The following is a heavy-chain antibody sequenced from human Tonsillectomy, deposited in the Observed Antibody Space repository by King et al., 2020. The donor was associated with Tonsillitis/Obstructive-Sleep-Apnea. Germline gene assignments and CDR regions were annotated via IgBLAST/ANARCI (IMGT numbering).Heavy chain of an antibody. Sequence: VQLVESGAEVKKPGESLRISCKGSGYSFISYWISWVRQMPGKGLEWMGRIDPSDSYTNSSPSFQVHVTISADKSLSTAYLQWSSLKASDTAMYYCARHSYCSSTSCLNFDYWGQGTLVTVSS. V-gene: IGHV5-10-1*01. CDR2: IDPSDSYT. CDR3: ARHSYCSSTSCLNFDY. J-gene: IGHJ4*02. D-gene: IGHD2-2*01. CDR1: GYSFISYW.